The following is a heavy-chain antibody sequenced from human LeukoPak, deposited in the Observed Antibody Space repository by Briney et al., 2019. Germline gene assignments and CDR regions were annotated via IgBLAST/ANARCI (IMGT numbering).Heavy chain of an antibody. J-gene: IGHJ4*02. CDR1: GFTFSSYA. V-gene: IGHV3-30-3*01. Sequence: GRSLRLSCAASGFTFSSYAMHWVRQAPGKGLEWVAVISYDGSNKYYADSVKGRFTISRDNSKNTLYLQMTSLRAEDTAVYYCARDEDYGDYPSPPIDYWGQGTLVTVSS. D-gene: IGHD4-17*01. CDR2: ISYDGSNK. CDR3: ARDEDYGDYPSPPIDY.